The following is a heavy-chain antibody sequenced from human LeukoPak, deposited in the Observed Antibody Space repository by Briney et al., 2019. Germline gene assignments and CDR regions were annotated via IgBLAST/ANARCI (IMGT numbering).Heavy chain of an antibody. CDR2: IYYSGST. CDR3: ARAPYYYDSSGYYYPDWFDP. CDR1: GGPISSHY. D-gene: IGHD3-22*01. J-gene: IGHJ5*02. Sequence: SETLSLTCTVSGGPISSHYWSWIRQPPGKGLEWIGYIYYSGSTNYNPSLKSRVTISVDTSKNQFSLKLSSVTAADTAVYYCARAPYYYDSSGYYYPDWFDPWGQGTLVTVSS. V-gene: IGHV4-59*11.